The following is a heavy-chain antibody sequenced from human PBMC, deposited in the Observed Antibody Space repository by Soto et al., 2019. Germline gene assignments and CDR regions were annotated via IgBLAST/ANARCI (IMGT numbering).Heavy chain of an antibody. D-gene: IGHD4-4*01. Sequence: GGSLRLSCAASGFTFISYSMNWVRQAPGKGLEWVSSISSSSSYIYYADSVKGRFTISRDNAKNSLYLQMNSLRAEDTAVYYCARDPTAVTSRFDTWGQGTLVTVSS. CDR3: ARDPTAVTSRFDT. CDR1: GFTFISYS. J-gene: IGHJ5*02. CDR2: ISSSSSYI. V-gene: IGHV3-21*01.